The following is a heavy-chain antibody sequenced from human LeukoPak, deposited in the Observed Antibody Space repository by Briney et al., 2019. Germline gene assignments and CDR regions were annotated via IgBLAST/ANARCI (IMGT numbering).Heavy chain of an antibody. V-gene: IGHV3-11*01. J-gene: IGHJ4*02. CDR3: AREASYDPYFDY. CDR2: ISSSGSTI. Sequence: GGSLRLSCAASGFTFSDYYMSWIRQAPGKGLEWVSYISSSGSTIYYADSVKGRFTISRDNSKNTLYLQMNSLRAEDTAVYYCAREASYDPYFDYWGQGALVTVSS. CDR1: GFTFSDYY. D-gene: IGHD3-22*01.